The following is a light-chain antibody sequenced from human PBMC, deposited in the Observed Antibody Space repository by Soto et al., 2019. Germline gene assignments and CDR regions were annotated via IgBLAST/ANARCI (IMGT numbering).Light chain of an antibody. Sequence: DIQMTQSPSSLSASVGDRVTITCRPSQGISNYLAWYQQKPGKVPKLLIYAASTLQSGVPSRFSGSGSGTDFNLTISSLPPEDVATYYCQKYNSAPWTFGQGTKVEIK. CDR1: QGISNY. V-gene: IGKV1-27*01. J-gene: IGKJ1*01. CDR2: AAS. CDR3: QKYNSAPWT.